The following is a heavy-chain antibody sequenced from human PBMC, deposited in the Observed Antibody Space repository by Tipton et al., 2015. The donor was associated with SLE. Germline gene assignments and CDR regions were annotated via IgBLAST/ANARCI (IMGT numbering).Heavy chain of an antibody. Sequence: TLSLTCSVSGGSVRSNYWIWIRQPPGKGLEWIGYISHGGGSNYNPSLKSRVTISIDTAKNQFSLKLTSVTAADTAVYYCASDDSSLGYYSGDPFDYWGQGTLVTVSP. CDR3: ASDDSSLGYYSGDPFDY. J-gene: IGHJ4*02. D-gene: IGHD3-22*01. V-gene: IGHV4-59*08. CDR2: ISHGGGS. CDR1: GGSVRSNY.